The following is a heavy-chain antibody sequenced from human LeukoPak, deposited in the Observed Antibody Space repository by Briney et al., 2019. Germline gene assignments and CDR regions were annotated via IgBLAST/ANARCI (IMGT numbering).Heavy chain of an antibody. V-gene: IGHV4-30-4*01. CDR3: ARQTLRFLEWYDY. CDR2: IYYSGST. Sequence: SETLSLTCTVSGGSISSGDYYWSWIRQPPGKGLEWIGYIYYSGSTYYNPSLKSRVTISVDTSKNQFSLKLSSVTAADTAVYYCARQTLRFLEWYDYWGQGTLVTVSS. J-gene: IGHJ4*02. CDR1: GGSISSGDYY. D-gene: IGHD3-3*01.